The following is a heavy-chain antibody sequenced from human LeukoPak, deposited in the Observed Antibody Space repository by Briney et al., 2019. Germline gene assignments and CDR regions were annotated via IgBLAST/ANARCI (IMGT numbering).Heavy chain of an antibody. V-gene: IGHV3-7*03. CDR2: IRQDGGET. D-gene: IGHD1-26*01. CDR1: GFLFSSYW. CDR3: ARGGFFRYSGTSGDY. J-gene: IGHJ4*01. Sequence: GGSLRLSCAASGFLFSSYWMQWVRQAPGKGLEWVANIRQDGGETYYVDSVKGRFTISRDNAENSLYLQMTSLRVEDMAIYYCARGGFFRYSGTSGDYWGHGSQITVSS.